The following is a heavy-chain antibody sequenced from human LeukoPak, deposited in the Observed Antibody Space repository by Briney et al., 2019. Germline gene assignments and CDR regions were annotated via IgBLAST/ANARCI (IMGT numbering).Heavy chain of an antibody. V-gene: IGHV4-59*01. CDR3: ARASRTGLAGY. D-gene: IGHD6-19*01. Sequence: SETRSLACTVSGASISSYSWSWNRQPPGKGLEWIGYIYYSGSTNYNPSLKSRVTISVDTSKNQFSLKLSSVTAADTAVYYCARASRTGLAGYWGE. CDR1: GASISSYS. CDR2: IYYSGST. J-gene: IGHJ4*01.